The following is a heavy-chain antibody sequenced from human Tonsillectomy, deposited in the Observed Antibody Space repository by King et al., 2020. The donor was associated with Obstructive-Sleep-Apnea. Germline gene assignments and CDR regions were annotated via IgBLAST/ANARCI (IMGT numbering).Heavy chain of an antibody. J-gene: IGHJ4*02. D-gene: IGHD3-16*01. V-gene: IGHV3-7*01. CDR1: GFTFSSYW. Sequence: VQLVEAGGGLVQPGGSVRLSCGASGFTFSSYWMTWVRQAPGKGLEWVANIKKDGIVKNYEDSVKGRFTISRENAKKSVFLQMNSWTAEDTAVYYCAREYWGPDYWGQGTLVTVSS. CDR3: AREYWGPDY. CDR2: IKKDGIVK.